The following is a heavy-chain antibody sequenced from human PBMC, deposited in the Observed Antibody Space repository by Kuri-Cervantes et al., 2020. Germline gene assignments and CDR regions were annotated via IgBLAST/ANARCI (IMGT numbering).Heavy chain of an antibody. CDR1: GFTFSSYA. D-gene: IGHD2-15*01. Sequence: GESLKISCAASGFTFSSYAMHWVRQAPGKGLEWVAVIPYDGSNKYYADSVKGRFTISRDDSKNTLYLQMNSLRAEDTAVYYCSRGIRPFDYWGQGTLVTVSS. CDR2: IPYDGSNK. V-gene: IGHV3-30*14. CDR3: SRGIRPFDY. J-gene: IGHJ4*02.